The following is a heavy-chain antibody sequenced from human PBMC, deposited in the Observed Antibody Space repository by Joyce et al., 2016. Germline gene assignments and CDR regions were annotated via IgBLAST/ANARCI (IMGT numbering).Heavy chain of an antibody. D-gene: IGHD1-26*01. V-gene: IGHV3-9*01. J-gene: IGHJ6*02. CDR3: AKGVVGATRMALGHFFHGMDV. CDR1: GFRFGDYG. CDR2: ISWKSDNR. Sequence: EVQLVESGGGLVQPGRSLRLSCAASGFRFGDYGMHWVRQGPGKGLEWVSGISWKSDNRLYADGVKGQFTISRDNAKNSLSLQLDSSRPDDTAFYYCAKGVVGATRMALGHFFHGMDVWGHGTTVTVSS.